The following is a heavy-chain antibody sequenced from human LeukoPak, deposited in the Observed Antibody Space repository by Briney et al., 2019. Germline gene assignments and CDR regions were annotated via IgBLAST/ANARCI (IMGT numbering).Heavy chain of an antibody. CDR2: INPNSGGT. J-gene: IGHJ4*02. V-gene: IGHV1-2*02. CDR3: ARDISHMSADWPDY. D-gene: IGHD3-9*01. CDR1: GYTFTGYY. Sequence: ASVKVSWKASGYTFTGYYMHWVRQAPGQGLEWMGWINPNSGGTNYAQKFQGRVTMTRDTSISTAYMELSRLRSDDTAVYYCARDISHMSADWPDYWGQGTLVTVSS.